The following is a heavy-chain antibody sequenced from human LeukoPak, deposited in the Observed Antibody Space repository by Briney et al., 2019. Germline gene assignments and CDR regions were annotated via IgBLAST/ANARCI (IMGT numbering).Heavy chain of an antibody. D-gene: IGHD1-20*01. J-gene: IGHJ4*02. CDR3: TTSGLNFASWT. Sequence: GGSLRLSCAASGFSFSTTWMSWVRQAPGKGLKWVGRVKSKTDGGTTDYAAPVQGRFIISRDDLENTVFLQMNSLKIEDTAVYYCTTSGLNFASWTRGQGTLVTVSS. V-gene: IGHV3-15*01. CDR1: GFSFSTTW. CDR2: VKSKTDGGTT.